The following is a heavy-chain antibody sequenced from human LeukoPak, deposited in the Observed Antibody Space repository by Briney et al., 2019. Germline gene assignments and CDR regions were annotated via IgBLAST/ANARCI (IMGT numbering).Heavy chain of an antibody. CDR3: AKDRDGADRIIL. CDR1: AYDFTGYH. V-gene: IGHV1-2*02. CDR2: LNPNTGHA. J-gene: IGHJ4*02. Sequence: GASVKVSCKVVAYDFTGYHIHWVRHAPGQGPEWMGWLNPNTGHAVYAFKFQGRVTITGDTSSNTAYMEVTRLTSDDTALYYCAKDRDGADRIILWGQGTLVTVSS. D-gene: IGHD5-24*01.